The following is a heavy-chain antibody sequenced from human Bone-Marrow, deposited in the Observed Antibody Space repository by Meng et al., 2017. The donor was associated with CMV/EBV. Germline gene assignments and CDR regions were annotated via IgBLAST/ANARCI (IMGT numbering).Heavy chain of an antibody. V-gene: IGHV3-30-3*01. J-gene: IGHJ4*02. CDR3: ARFQYYDFWSGYPPL. CDR1: GFTFSSYA. CDR2: ISYDGSNK. Sequence: GGSLRLSCAASGFTFSSYAMHWVRQAPGKGLEWVAVISYDGSNKYYADSVKGRFTISRDNSKNTLYLQMNSLRAEDTAVYYCARFQYYDFWSGYPPLWGQGTLVTVSS. D-gene: IGHD3-3*01.